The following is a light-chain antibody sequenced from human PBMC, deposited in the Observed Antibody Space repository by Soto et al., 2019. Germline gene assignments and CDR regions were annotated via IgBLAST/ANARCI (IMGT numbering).Light chain of an antibody. J-gene: IGLJ3*02. CDR1: SSDVGGYNF. CDR3: CSYAGSYTWV. Sequence: QSALTQPRSVSGSPGQSVTISCTGTSSDVGGYNFVSWYQHHPGKAPKLMICDVSKRPSGVPDRFSGSKSGNTASLTISGLQAEDEADYYCCSYAGSYTWVFGGGTKLTVL. V-gene: IGLV2-11*01. CDR2: DVS.